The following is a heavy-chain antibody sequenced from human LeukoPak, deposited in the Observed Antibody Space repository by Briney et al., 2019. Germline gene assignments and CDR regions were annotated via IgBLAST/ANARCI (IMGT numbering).Heavy chain of an antibody. Sequence: GGSLRLSCAASGFTFSDYYMSWIRQAPGKGLEWVSYISSSSSYTNYADSVKDRFTISRDNAKNSLYLQMNSLRAEDTAVYYCARVVKDDSSGYYSNWFDPWGQGTLVTVSS. CDR1: GFTFSDYY. CDR3: ARVVKDDSSGYYSNWFDP. V-gene: IGHV3-11*06. J-gene: IGHJ5*02. CDR2: ISSSSSYT. D-gene: IGHD3-22*01.